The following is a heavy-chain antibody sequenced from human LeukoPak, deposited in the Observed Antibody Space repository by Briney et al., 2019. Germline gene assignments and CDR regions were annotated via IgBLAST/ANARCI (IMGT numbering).Heavy chain of an antibody. Sequence: PGGSLRLSCVVSGFTLSSYGMSWVRQAPGKGLEWVSAISGSGGSTYYADSVKGRFTISRDNAKNTVYLQMNNLRGEDTALYYCSKAGDTNYYRHGDYWGQGTLVTVSS. CDR3: SKAGDTNYYRHGDY. V-gene: IGHV3-23*01. D-gene: IGHD4-11*01. CDR1: GFTLSSYG. CDR2: ISGSGGST. J-gene: IGHJ4*02.